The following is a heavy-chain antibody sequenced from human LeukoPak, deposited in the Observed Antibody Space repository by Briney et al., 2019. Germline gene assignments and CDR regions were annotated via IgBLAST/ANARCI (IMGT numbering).Heavy chain of an antibody. CDR2: IYTSGST. V-gene: IGHV4-4*09. CDR3: ARTYYYDSSGYYGGAFDI. CDR1: GGSNSSYY. Sequence: SETPSLTCTVSGGSNSSYYWSWIRQPPGKGLEWIGYIYTSGSTNYNPSLKSRVTISVDTSKNQFSLKLSSVTAADTAVYYCARTYYYDSSGYYGGAFDIWGQGTMVTVSS. J-gene: IGHJ3*02. D-gene: IGHD3-22*01.